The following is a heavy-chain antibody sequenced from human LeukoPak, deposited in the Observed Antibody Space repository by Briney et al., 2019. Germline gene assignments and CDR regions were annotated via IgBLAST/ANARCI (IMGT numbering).Heavy chain of an antibody. CDR2: IYPGDSET. V-gene: IGHV5-51*01. CDR3: ARRIAVSATFDY. D-gene: IGHD6-13*01. J-gene: IGHJ4*02. Sequence: HGESLKISCKGSGYSFTSYWIAWVRQMPGKGLECGGIIYPGDSETRYSPSFQGQVTISADKSISTAYLQWSSLKASDTAMYYCARRIAVSATFDYWGQGTLVTVSS. CDR1: GYSFTSYW.